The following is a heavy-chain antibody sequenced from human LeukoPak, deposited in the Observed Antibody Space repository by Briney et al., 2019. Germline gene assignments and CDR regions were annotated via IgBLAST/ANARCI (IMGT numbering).Heavy chain of an antibody. D-gene: IGHD5-12*01. CDR2: IIPILGMT. Sequence: ASVKVSCKASGGTFSSYAISWVRQAPGQGIEWMGRIIPILGMTNYAQKFQGRVTINADKSTITAYMELSSLISEDTAVYYCARGGYSGNDFAFDIWGQGTMVTVSS. V-gene: IGHV1-69*04. J-gene: IGHJ3*02. CDR3: ARGGYSGNDFAFDI. CDR1: GGTFSSYA.